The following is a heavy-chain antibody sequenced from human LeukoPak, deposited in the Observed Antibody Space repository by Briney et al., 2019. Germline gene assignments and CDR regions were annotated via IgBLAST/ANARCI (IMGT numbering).Heavy chain of an antibody. V-gene: IGHV1-18*01. Sequence: ASVKVSCKASGYTFTSYGISWVRQAPGQGLEWMGWISAYNGNTNYAQKLQGRVTMTTDTSTSTAYMELRSLRSDDTAVYYCAREVAAAGNGYFDYWGQGTLVTVSS. CDR1: GYTFTSYG. CDR2: ISAYNGNT. CDR3: AREVAAAGNGYFDY. D-gene: IGHD6-13*01. J-gene: IGHJ4*02.